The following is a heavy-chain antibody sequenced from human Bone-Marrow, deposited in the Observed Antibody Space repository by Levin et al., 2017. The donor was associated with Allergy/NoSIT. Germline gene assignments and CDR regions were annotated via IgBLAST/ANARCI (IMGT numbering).Heavy chain of an antibody. CDR1: GFTFTNFE. V-gene: IGHV3-48*03. CDR2: INLRGSTM. D-gene: IGHD3-22*01. Sequence: TGGSLRLSCEASGFTFTNFEMNWVRQAPGRGLEWISYINLRGSTMYYADSVRGRFTISRDNAKNSLFLRMDSLTAEDTAVYYCARQVPNYYSGSGYYFDYWGQGTLVTVSS. CDR3: ARQVPNYYSGSGYYFDY. J-gene: IGHJ4*02.